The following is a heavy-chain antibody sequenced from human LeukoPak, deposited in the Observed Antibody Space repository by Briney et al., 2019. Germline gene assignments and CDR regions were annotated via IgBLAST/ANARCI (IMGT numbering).Heavy chain of an antibody. J-gene: IGHJ4*02. V-gene: IGHV1-69*05. CDR2: IIPIFGTA. CDR3: ARSSGSGNGYFDY. D-gene: IGHD3-10*01. Sequence: SVKVSCKASGGTFSSYAISWVRQAPGQGLEWMGGIIPIFGTANYAQKFQGRVTMTTDTSTSTAYMELRSLRSDDTAVYYCARSSGSGNGYFDYWGQGTLVTVSS. CDR1: GGTFSSYA.